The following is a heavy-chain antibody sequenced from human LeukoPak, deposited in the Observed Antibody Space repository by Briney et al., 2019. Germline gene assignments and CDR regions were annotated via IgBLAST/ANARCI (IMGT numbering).Heavy chain of an antibody. CDR1: GFTFSSYE. D-gene: IGHD3-10*01. CDR2: ISGSGGST. V-gene: IGHV3-23*01. J-gene: IGHJ5*02. CDR3: ARGLRYYCGSEFDP. Sequence: GGSLRLSCAASGFTFSSYEMNWVRQAPGKGLEWVSAISGSGGSTYYADSVKGRFTISRDNSKNTVYLQMNSLTAEDTAVYYCARGLRYYCGSEFDPWGQGTLVTVSS.